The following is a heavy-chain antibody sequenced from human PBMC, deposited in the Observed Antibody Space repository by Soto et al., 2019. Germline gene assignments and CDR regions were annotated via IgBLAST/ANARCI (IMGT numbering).Heavy chain of an antibody. J-gene: IGHJ6*03. CDR2: IYYSGST. Sequence: SETLSLTCTFSGGSISSGGYYWSWIRQHPGKGLEWIGYIYYSGSTYYNPSLKSRVTISVDTSKNQFSLKLSSVTAADTAVYYCARAGLAVTTSVSYYYYMDVWGKGTTVTVSS. D-gene: IGHD4-4*01. CDR3: ARAGLAVTTSVSYYYYMDV. V-gene: IGHV4-31*03. CDR1: GGSISSGGYY.